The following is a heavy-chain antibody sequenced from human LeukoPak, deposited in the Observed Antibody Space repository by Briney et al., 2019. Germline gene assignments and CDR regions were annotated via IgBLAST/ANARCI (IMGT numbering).Heavy chain of an antibody. V-gene: IGHV4-59*01. CDR2: IYYSGST. D-gene: IGHD6-6*01. CDR1: GGSISSYY. J-gene: IGHJ6*03. Sequence: SETLSLTCTVSGGSISSYYWSWIRQPPGKGLEWIGDIYYSGSTNYNPSLRSRVTISVDTSKKQFSLKLSSVTAADTAVYYCARAFSSSSYYYYMDVWGKGTTVTVSS. CDR3: ARAFSSSSYYYYMDV.